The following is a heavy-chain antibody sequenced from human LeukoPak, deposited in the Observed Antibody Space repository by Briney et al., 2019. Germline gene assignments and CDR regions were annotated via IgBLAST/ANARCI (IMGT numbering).Heavy chain of an antibody. CDR1: GGSISSYY. D-gene: IGHD6-13*01. V-gene: IGHV4-59*01. J-gene: IGHJ5*02. CDR2: IYYSGST. CDR3: ARYIAAAVHFDP. Sequence: SETLSLTCTVSGGSISSYYWSWIRQPPGKGLEWIGYIYYSGSTNYNPPLKSRVTISVDTSKNQFSLKLSSVTAADTAVYYCARYIAAAVHFDPWGQGTLVTVSS.